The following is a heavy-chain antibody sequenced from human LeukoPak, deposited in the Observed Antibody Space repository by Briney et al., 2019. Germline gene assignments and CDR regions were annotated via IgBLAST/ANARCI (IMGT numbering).Heavy chain of an antibody. CDR1: GGSIGSYY. CDR2: IYYSGST. J-gene: IGHJ3*02. V-gene: IGHV4-59*01. Sequence: SETLSLTCTVSGGSIGSYYWSWIRQPPGKGLEWIGYIYYSGSTNYNPSLKSRVTISVDTSKNQFSLKLSSVTAADTAVYYCARDGVQLWPDAFDIWGQGTMVTVSS. CDR3: ARDGVQLWPDAFDI. D-gene: IGHD5-18*01.